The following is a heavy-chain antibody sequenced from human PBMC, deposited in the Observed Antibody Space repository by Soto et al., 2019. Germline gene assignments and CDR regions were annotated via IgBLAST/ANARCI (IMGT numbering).Heavy chain of an antibody. V-gene: IGHV4-59*01. Sequence: QVQLQESGPGLVKPSETLSLTYTVSGGSISSYYWSWIRQPPGKGLEWIGYIYHSGSTNHNPSLKSRVPISVDTSKNQFSLKMSSVTAADTAVYYCARSDGRYWGQGTLVTVSS. CDR2: IYHSGST. J-gene: IGHJ4*02. CDR1: GGSISSYY. CDR3: ARSDGRY.